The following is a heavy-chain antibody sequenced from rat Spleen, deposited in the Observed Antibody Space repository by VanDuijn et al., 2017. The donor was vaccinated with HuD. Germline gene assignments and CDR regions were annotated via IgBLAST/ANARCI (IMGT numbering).Heavy chain of an antibody. J-gene: IGHJ2*01. CDR1: GFTFSNYD. CDR3: AKDKPMYTTDATFDY. D-gene: IGHD1-6*01. CDR2: ISTGGGNT. V-gene: IGHV5-25*01. Sequence: EVQLVESGGGLVQPGRSLKLSCAASGFTFSNYDMAWVRQAPTKGLEWIASISTGGGNTYYRDSVKGRFTISRDNAKSTLYLQMDSLRSEDTATYYCAKDKPMYTTDATFDYWGQGVMVTVSS.